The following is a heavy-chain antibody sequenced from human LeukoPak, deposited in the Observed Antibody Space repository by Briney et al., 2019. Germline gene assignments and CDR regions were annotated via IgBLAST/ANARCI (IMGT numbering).Heavy chain of an antibody. CDR1: GYTFTSYD. Sequence: EASVKVSCKASGYTFTSYDINWVRQATGQELEWMGWMNPNSSNTGYAQKFQGRVTMTRNTSISTAYMELSSLRSEDTAVYYCARVVTAHKGFDAFDIWGQGTMVTVSS. J-gene: IGHJ3*02. D-gene: IGHD2-21*02. CDR2: MNPNSSNT. V-gene: IGHV1-8*01. CDR3: ARVVTAHKGFDAFDI.